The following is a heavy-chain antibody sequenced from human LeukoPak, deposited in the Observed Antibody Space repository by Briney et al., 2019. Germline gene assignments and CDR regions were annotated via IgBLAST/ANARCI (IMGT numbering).Heavy chain of an antibody. CDR2: VSADGTT. J-gene: IGHJ4*02. V-gene: IGHV4-59*08. Sequence: SETLSLTCSVSGDSVTSSYWNWIRQPPGKGLEWIGYVSADGTTNYSPSLRSRLIMSVDTAKNDISLILMSATAADTAIYYCARLDCVLEGCYNHWGRGILVTVAS. CDR3: ARLDCVLEGCYNH. D-gene: IGHD2-15*01. CDR1: GDSVTSSY.